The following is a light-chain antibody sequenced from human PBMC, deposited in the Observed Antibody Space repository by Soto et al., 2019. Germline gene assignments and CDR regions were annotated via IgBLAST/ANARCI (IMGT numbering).Light chain of an antibody. CDR2: GNS. CDR1: NSNIGAAYD. CDR3: QSYDSSLSGVV. J-gene: IGLJ2*01. V-gene: IGLV1-40*01. Sequence: QSVLTQPPSVSGAPGQRVTFSCTGSNSNIGAAYDVHWYQQFPGTAPKLLISGNSNRPSGVPDRFSGSKSGTSASLAITGLHAGYEADYYCQSYDSSLSGVVFGGGTKRTVL.